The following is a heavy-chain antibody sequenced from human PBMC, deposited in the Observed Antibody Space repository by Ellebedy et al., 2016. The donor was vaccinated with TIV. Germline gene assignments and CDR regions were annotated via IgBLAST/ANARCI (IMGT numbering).Heavy chain of an antibody. CDR3: TTSLYSGDDWASDY. CDR2: VKPKKDGETT. Sequence: GGSLRLSCAASGFPFTGACLTWIRQAPGKGLEWVGRVKPKKDGETTEYAAPVKGRFTVSRDDSEYTVHLQMNNLKTEDPAVYFCTTSLYSGDDWASDYWGQGTLFTVSS. V-gene: IGHV3-15*01. J-gene: IGHJ4*02. CDR1: GFPFTGAC. D-gene: IGHD5-12*01.